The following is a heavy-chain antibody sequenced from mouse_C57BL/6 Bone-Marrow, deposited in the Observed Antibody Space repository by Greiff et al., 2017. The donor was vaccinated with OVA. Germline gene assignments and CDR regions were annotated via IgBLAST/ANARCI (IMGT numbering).Heavy chain of an antibody. CDR2: IHPSDSDP. D-gene: IGHD2-3*01. CDR1: GYTFTSYW. Sequence: QVQLQQPGAELVKPGASVKVSCKASGYTFTSYWMHWVKQRPGQGLEWIGRIHPSDSDPNYNQKFKGKATLTVDKSSSTAYIQLSSLTSEDSAVYYCAIWDGYPLFDYWGQGTTLTVSS. V-gene: IGHV1-74*01. J-gene: IGHJ2*01. CDR3: AIWDGYPLFDY.